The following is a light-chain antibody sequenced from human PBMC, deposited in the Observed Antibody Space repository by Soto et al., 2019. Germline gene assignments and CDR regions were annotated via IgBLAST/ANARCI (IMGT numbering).Light chain of an antibody. CDR3: PQGYSIHSLT. J-gene: IGKJ4*01. Sequence: DIPMTQSPSSLSASIGDRVTMSCRASQTISSYLHWYQHKPGRAPRLLISDVSTLQSGVPGRFRGSGSETEFTLAITHVQPEDFASYYCPQGYSIHSLTFGGGTKLELK. CDR2: DVS. V-gene: IGKV1-39*01. CDR1: QTISSY.